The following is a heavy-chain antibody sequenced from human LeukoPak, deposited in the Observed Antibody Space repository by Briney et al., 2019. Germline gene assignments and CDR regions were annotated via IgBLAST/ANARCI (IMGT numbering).Heavy chain of an antibody. Sequence: GGSLRLSCAASGFTFSSYAVHWVRQAPGKGLEWVAVISYDGSNKYYADSVKGRFTISRDNSKNTLYLQMNSLRAEDTVVYYCARAPADYDSSGYLDYWGQGTLVTVSS. V-gene: IGHV3-30-3*01. J-gene: IGHJ4*02. CDR2: ISYDGSNK. D-gene: IGHD3-22*01. CDR3: ARAPADYDSSGYLDY. CDR1: GFTFSSYA.